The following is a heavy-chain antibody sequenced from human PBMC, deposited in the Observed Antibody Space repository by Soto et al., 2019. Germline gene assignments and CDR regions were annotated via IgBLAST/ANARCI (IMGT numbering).Heavy chain of an antibody. CDR1: GFTFSSYA. V-gene: IGHV3-23*01. Sequence: EVQLLESGGGLVQPGGSLRLSCAASGFTFSSYAMRWVRQAPGKGLEWVSGISGSGGSTYYADSVKGRFTISRDNSKNTLYLQMNSLSADDTAVYYCAKDIIVVVVAATVLCDYWGQGTLVTAST. J-gene: IGHJ4*02. CDR3: AKDIIVVVVAATVLCDY. D-gene: IGHD2-15*01. CDR2: ISGSGGST.